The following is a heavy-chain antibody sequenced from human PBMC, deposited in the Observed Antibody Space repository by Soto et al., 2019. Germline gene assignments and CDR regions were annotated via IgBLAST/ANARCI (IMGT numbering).Heavy chain of an antibody. Sequence: SETLSLTCTVSGGSISSDNYYWSWIRQPPGKGLEWIGYIFYSGSTYYNPSLKSRVTISVDTSKNQFSLKLSSVTAADTAVYYCARARSRVIDYWGQGTLVTVSS. D-gene: IGHD1-26*01. CDR1: GGSISSDNYY. CDR2: IFYSGST. CDR3: ARARSRVIDY. V-gene: IGHV4-30-4*01. J-gene: IGHJ4*02.